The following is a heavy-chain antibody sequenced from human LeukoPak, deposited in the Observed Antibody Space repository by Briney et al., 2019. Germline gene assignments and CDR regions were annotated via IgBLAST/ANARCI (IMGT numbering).Heavy chain of an antibody. Sequence: GGSLRLSCAASGFTFSDYYMSWIRQAPGKGLQWLSYISDGGTTIFDADSVKDRFTISRDNAKKSLYLQLNSLRAEDTAVYYCARVGKVGATGALDIWGQGTLVTVSS. CDR2: ISDGGTTI. CDR1: GFTFSDYY. D-gene: IGHD1-26*01. J-gene: IGHJ3*02. CDR3: ARVGKVGATGALDI. V-gene: IGHV3-11*04.